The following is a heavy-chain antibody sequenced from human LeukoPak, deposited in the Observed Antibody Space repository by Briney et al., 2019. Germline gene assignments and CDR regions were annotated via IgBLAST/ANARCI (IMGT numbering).Heavy chain of an antibody. CDR3: ARDPPQFEPRGSSWYFDY. V-gene: IGHV3-30-3*01. CDR2: ISYDGSNK. CDR1: GFTFSSYA. D-gene: IGHD1-26*01. J-gene: IGHJ4*02. Sequence: QPGRSLRLSCAASGFTFSSYAMHWVRQAPGKGLEWVAVISYDGSNKYYADSVKGRFTISRDNSKNTLYLQMNSLRAEDTAVYYCARDPPQFEPRGSSWYFDYWGQGTLVTVSS.